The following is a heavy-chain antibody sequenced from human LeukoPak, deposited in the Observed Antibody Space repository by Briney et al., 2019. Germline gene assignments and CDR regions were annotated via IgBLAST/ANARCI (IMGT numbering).Heavy chain of an antibody. CDR2: SYYTGST. CDR1: GGSISSGTYY. D-gene: IGHD3-10*01. Sequence: SETLSLTCTVSGGSISSGTYYWGWIRQPPGKGLEWIGSSYYTGSTYYNPSLKSRVTISVDTSKNQFSLRLSSVTAADTAVYYCARHSSVYGLGSYLHYWGQGTLVTVSS. CDR3: ARHSSVYGLGSYLHY. V-gene: IGHV4-39*01. J-gene: IGHJ4*02.